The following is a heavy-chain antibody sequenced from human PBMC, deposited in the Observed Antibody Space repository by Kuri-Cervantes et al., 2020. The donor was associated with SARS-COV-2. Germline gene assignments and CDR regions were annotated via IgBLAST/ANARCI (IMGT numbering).Heavy chain of an antibody. CDR1: GFTFSSYS. Sequence: ETLSLTCAASGFTFSSYSMNWVRQAPGKGLEWVSYISSSSSTIYYADSVKGRFTISRDNAKNSLYLQMNSLRDEDTAVYYCAREEWLHIHDAFDIWGQGTMVTVSS. D-gene: IGHD5-24*01. J-gene: IGHJ3*02. V-gene: IGHV3-48*02. CDR3: AREEWLHIHDAFDI. CDR2: ISSSSSTI.